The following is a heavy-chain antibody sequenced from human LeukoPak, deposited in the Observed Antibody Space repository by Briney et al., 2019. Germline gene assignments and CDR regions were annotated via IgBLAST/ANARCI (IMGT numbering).Heavy chain of an antibody. Sequence: SVKVSCKASGGTFSSYAISLVRLAPGQGLEWMGGIIPIFGTANYAQKFQGRVTIAADESTSTAYMELSSLRSEDTAVYYCASQGSGSYYNVFWGQGTLVTVSS. J-gene: IGHJ4*02. CDR1: GGTFSSYA. V-gene: IGHV1-69*13. D-gene: IGHD3-10*01. CDR2: IIPIFGTA. CDR3: ASQGSGSYYNVF.